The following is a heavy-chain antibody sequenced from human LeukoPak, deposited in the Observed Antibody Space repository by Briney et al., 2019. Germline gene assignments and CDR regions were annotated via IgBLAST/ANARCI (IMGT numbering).Heavy chain of an antibody. J-gene: IGHJ5*02. CDR2: ISSGSSTI. Sequence: PGGSLRLSCAASGFAFSTYSMNWVRQAPGKGLEWVSYISSGSSTIYYADSVKGRFTISRDNSKNTLYLQMNSLRAEDTAVYYCARDSPRVTMIVVVHNWFDPWGQGTLVTVSS. CDR3: ARDSPRVTMIVVVHNWFDP. D-gene: IGHD3-22*01. CDR1: GFAFSTYS. V-gene: IGHV3-48*01.